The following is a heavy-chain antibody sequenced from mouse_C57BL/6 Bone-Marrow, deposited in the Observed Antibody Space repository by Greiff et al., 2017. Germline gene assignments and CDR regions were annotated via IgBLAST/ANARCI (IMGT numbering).Heavy chain of an antibody. Sequence: EVKLQESGPSLVRPSQTLSLTCTVTGFSINSDCYWIWIRQFPGNKLEYIGYTFYSGITYYNPSLESRTYITRDTSKNQFSLKLSSVTTEDTATYYCARAPITTVVATGDYYAMDYWGQGTSVTVSS. V-gene: IGHV3-3*01. J-gene: IGHJ4*01. D-gene: IGHD1-1*01. CDR3: ARAPITTVVATGDYYAMDY. CDR1: GFSINSDCY. CDR2: TFYSGIT.